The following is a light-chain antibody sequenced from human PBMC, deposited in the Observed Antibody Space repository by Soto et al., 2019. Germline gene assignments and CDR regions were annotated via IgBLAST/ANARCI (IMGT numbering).Light chain of an antibody. V-gene: IGKV1-27*01. J-gene: IGKJ4*01. CDR3: QKYDIAPRT. CDR1: QDISNY. Sequence: DIQMTQSPSSLSASVGDRVTITCRASQDISNYLAWYQQRPGKVPKLLIYAASTLQSGVPSRFSGSGSGTDFTLTISSLQPEDVATYYCQKYDIAPRTFGGGTKVAIK. CDR2: AAS.